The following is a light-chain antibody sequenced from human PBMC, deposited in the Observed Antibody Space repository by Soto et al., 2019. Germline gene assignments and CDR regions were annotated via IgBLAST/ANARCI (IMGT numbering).Light chain of an antibody. V-gene: IGLV2-11*01. CDR1: SSDVAAYNY. CDR2: DVS. Sequence: QSALTQPRSVSGSPGQSVTISCTGTSSDVAAYNYVSWYQQHPGKAPKLLICDVSRRPSGVPDPFSGSKSGNTASLTISGLQAEDEADYYCCSYAGSYTYVVFGGGTKVTVL. J-gene: IGLJ2*01. CDR3: CSYAGSYTYVV.